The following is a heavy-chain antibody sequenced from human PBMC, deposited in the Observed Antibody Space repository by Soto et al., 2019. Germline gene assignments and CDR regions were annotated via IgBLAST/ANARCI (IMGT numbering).Heavy chain of an antibody. V-gene: IGHV4-39*01. J-gene: IGHJ5*02. D-gene: IGHD2-8*01. Sequence: SETLSLTCTVSGGSIISSSYYWGWIRQPPGKGLEWIGSIYYSGSTYYNPSLKSRVTISVDTSKNQFSLKLSSVTAADTAVYYCARCLHCSNGGRFDPWGQGALVTVSS. CDR1: GGSIISSSYY. CDR3: ARCLHCSNGGRFDP. CDR2: IYYSGST.